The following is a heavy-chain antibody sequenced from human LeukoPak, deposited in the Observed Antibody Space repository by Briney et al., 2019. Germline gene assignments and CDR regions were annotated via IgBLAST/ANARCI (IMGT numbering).Heavy chain of an antibody. CDR3: ARTVGYYETSGYCY. D-gene: IGHD3-22*01. CDR2: IYYSGST. V-gene: IGHV4-39*07. CDR1: GGSISSSSYY. J-gene: IGHJ4*02. Sequence: PSETLSLTCTVSGGSISSSSYYWGWIRQPPGKGLEWIGSIYYSGSTYYSPSLKSRVTISVDTSKNQFSLKLSSVAAADTAVYYCARTVGYYETSGYCYWGQGTLVTVSS.